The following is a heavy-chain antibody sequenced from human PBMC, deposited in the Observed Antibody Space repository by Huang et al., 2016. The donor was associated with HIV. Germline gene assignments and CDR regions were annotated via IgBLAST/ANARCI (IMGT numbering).Heavy chain of an antibody. Sequence: EVQLLESGGGLVQPGGSLRLSCAASGFPFSSYAMSWVRQGRGKGLEWVSVISGGGGSTYYADSVKGRFTISRDNSKNTLYLQMNSLRAEDAAVYYCAKDPYSSSWFDHFDYWGQGTLVTVSS. D-gene: IGHD6-13*01. V-gene: IGHV3-23*01. CDR3: AKDPYSSSWFDHFDY. CDR1: GFPFSSYA. J-gene: IGHJ4*02. CDR2: ISGGGGST.